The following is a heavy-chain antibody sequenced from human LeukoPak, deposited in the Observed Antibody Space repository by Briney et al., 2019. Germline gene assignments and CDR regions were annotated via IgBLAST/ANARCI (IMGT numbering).Heavy chain of an antibody. V-gene: IGHV3-74*01. CDR2: ISFDGSDA. J-gene: IGHJ6*02. Sequence: GGSLRLSCAASGFTFSGFWMHWVRQAPGKGLVWVSCISFDGSDATYADSVKGRFTISRDNAKNTLHLQMDSLTVEDTAVYYCARDLITMVRGTNYDMDVWGQGTTITVSS. CDR1: GFTFSGFW. D-gene: IGHD3-10*01. CDR3: ARDLITMVRGTNYDMDV.